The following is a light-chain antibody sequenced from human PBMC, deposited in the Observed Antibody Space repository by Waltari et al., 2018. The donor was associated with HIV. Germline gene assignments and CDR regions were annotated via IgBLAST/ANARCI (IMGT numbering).Light chain of an antibody. V-gene: IGKV3-15*01. CDR1: QSVSSN. J-gene: IGKJ1*01. Sequence: EIVMTQSPATLSVSPGERATLSCRASQSVSSNLAWYQQKPGQAPGLLIYGASTRATGIPARFSGSGSRTEFTLTISSLQSEDFAVYYCQQYNNWPPWTFGQGTKVEIK. CDR3: QQYNNWPPWT. CDR2: GAS.